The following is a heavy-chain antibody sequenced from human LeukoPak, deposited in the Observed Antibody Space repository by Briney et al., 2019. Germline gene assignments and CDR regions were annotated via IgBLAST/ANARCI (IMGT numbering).Heavy chain of an antibody. Sequence: GGSLRLSCAASGFTFSSFNMNWVRQAPGKGLEWVSYISSSSSTIYYADSVKGRFTISRDNAKNSLYLQMNSLRAEDTAVYYCARGNSFYASSWEFDYWGQGTLVTVSS. CDR1: GFTFSSFN. CDR2: ISSSSSTI. V-gene: IGHV3-48*01. D-gene: IGHD6-13*01. J-gene: IGHJ4*02. CDR3: ARGNSFYASSWEFDY.